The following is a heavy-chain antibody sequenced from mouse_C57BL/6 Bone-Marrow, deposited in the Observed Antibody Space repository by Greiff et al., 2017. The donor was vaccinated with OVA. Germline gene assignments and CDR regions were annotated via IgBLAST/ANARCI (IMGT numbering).Heavy chain of an antibody. CDR3: ARRRNGNYGAWFAY. CDR1: GYTFTSYW. CDR2: IDPSDSET. D-gene: IGHD2-1*01. J-gene: IGHJ3*01. V-gene: IGHV1-52*01. Sequence: QVQLQQPGAELVRPGSSVKLSCTASGYTFTSYWMHWVQQRPIQGLEWIGNIDPSDSETHYLQKFKDKATLTVDKSSSTAYMQLSSLTSEDSAVDYCARRRNGNYGAWFAYWGQGTLVTVSA.